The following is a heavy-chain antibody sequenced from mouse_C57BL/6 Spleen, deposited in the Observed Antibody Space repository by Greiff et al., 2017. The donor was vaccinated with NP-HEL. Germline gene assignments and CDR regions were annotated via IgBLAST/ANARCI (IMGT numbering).Heavy chain of an antibody. CDR3: ARLLLRSFDY. V-gene: IGHV1-82*01. CDR1: GYAFSSSW. CDR2: LYPGDGDT. Sequence: VKLKQSGPELVKPGASVKISCKASGYAFSSSWMNWVKQRPGKGLEWIGRLYPGDGDTNYNGKFKGKATLTADKSSSTAYMQLSRLTSEDSAVYFCARLLLRSFDYWGQGTTLTVSS. J-gene: IGHJ2*01. D-gene: IGHD1-1*01.